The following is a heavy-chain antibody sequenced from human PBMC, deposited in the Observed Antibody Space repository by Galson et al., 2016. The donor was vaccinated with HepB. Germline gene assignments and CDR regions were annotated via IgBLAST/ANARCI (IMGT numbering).Heavy chain of an antibody. D-gene: IGHD3-16*01. CDR3: ARHNGEARYDYLWDSRLHDFDY. J-gene: IGHJ4*02. CDR1: GGSISSSSYY. Sequence: SETLSLTCSVSGGSISSSSYYWGWIRQPPGKGLEWIGSIYYSGSTYYNPSLKSRVTISVHTSKKQFSLKLSSVTAADTALYYCARHNGEARYDYLWDSRLHDFDYWAQGTLVTVSS. V-gene: IGHV4-39*01. CDR2: IYYSGST.